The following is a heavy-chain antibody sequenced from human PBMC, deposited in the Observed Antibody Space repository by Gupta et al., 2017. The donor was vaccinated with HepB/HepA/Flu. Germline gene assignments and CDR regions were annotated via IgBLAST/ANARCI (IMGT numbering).Heavy chain of an antibody. CDR3: ARGWGYDWFDP. J-gene: IGHJ5*02. D-gene: IGHD5-12*01. V-gene: IGHV3-7*01. Sequence: YLNSTGGRFTISRDNAKNSLYLQMNSLRPEDTAVYYCARGWGYDWFDPGGQGILVTVSS.